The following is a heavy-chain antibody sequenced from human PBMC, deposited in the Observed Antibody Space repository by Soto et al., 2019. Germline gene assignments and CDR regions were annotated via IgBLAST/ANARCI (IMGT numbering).Heavy chain of an antibody. CDR3: ARVATVDIVATINHFDY. CDR2: INHSGST. Sequence: SETLSLTCAVYGGSFSGYYWSWIRQPPGKGLEWIGEINHSGSTNYNPSLKSRVTISVDTSKNQFSLKLSSVTAADTAVYYCARVATVDIVATINHFDYWGQGTLVTVSS. V-gene: IGHV4-34*01. D-gene: IGHD5-12*01. J-gene: IGHJ4*02. CDR1: GGSFSGYY.